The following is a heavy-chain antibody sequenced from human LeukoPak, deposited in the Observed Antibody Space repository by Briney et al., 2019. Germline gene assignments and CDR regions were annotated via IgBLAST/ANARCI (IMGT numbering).Heavy chain of an antibody. Sequence: PGGSLRLSCAASGFTFSSYSMNWVRQAPGKGLEWVSSICGSDGRAFYADSVKGRFTISRDNSKNSLYLQLDSLRAEDTAVYFCAKDSGSSCSSWSDYWGQGTLVTVSS. CDR1: GFTFSSYS. D-gene: IGHD2-15*01. CDR2: ICGSDGRA. J-gene: IGHJ4*02. CDR3: AKDSGSSCSSWSDY. V-gene: IGHV3-23*01.